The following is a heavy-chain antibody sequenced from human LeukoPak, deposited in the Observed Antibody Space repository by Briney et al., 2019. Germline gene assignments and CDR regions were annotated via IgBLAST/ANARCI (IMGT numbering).Heavy chain of an antibody. CDR1: GFTVSSNY. CDR2: IYSGGST. CDR3: ARVYYDSTYYFDY. D-gene: IGHD3-22*01. J-gene: IGHJ4*02. V-gene: IGHV3-53*01. Sequence: GGSLRLSCAASGFTVSSNYMSWVRQAPGKGLEWVSVIYSGGSTYYADSVKGRFTISRDNSKNTLYLQMNSLRAEDTAVYYRARVYYDSTYYFDYWGQGTLVTVSS.